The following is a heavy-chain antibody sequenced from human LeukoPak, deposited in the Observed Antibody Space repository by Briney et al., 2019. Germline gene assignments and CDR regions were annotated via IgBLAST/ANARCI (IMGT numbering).Heavy chain of an antibody. Sequence: GGSLRLSCAASGFTFSSYSMNWVRQAPGKGLEWVSSISSSSSYIYYADSVKGRFTISRDNAKNSLYLQMNSLRAEDTAVYHCARDQGSSSWYPAYFDYWGQGTLVTVSS. CDR2: ISSSSSYI. V-gene: IGHV3-21*01. CDR1: GFTFSSYS. J-gene: IGHJ4*02. D-gene: IGHD6-13*01. CDR3: ARDQGSSSWYPAYFDY.